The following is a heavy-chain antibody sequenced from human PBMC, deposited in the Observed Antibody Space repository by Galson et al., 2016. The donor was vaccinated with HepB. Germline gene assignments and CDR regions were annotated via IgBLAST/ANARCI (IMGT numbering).Heavy chain of an antibody. J-gene: IGHJ6*02. CDR2: ISGRGDST. Sequence: SLRLSCAASGFTFSTYAMNWDRQAPGKGLEWVSVISGRGDSTHFADSLKGRFTISRDNSNNTVFLQMVNLRAEDTAVYYCVRDADYDFWEGYYGMDVWGPGTTVSVSS. D-gene: IGHD3-3*01. CDR3: VRDADYDFWEGYYGMDV. V-gene: IGHV3-23*01. CDR1: GFTFSTYA.